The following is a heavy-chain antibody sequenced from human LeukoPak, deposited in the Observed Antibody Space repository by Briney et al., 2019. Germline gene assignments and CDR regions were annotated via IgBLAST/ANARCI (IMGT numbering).Heavy chain of an antibody. CDR3: AKRRDQSSDGAFDY. Sequence: PGGSLRLSCAASGFTVSSYAMSWVRQAPGKALEWVSAISSSGGSTHYADSVKGRFTISRDNSKNTLYLQMNSLRAEDTAVYYCAKRRDQSSDGAFDYWGQGTLVTVSS. V-gene: IGHV3-23*01. CDR2: ISSSGGST. J-gene: IGHJ4*02. D-gene: IGHD6-19*01. CDR1: GFTVSSYA.